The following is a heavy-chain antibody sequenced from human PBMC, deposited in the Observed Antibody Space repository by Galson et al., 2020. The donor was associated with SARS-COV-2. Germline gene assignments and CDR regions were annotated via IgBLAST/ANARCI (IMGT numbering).Heavy chain of an antibody. CDR3: TRLDDIFDVVVIPPAEEY. V-gene: IGHV3-73*01. J-gene: IGHJ4*02. D-gene: IGHD2-2*01. Sequence: QAGGSLRLSCAGSGFTFDSSAMHWVRQASGKGLEWVGRIRSKPHNYATAYAASVKGRFTISRDDSKNTAYLQMNSLKTEDTAVYYCTRLDDIFDVVVIPPAEEYWGQGTLVTVSS. CDR2: IRSKPHNYAT. CDR1: GFTFDSSA.